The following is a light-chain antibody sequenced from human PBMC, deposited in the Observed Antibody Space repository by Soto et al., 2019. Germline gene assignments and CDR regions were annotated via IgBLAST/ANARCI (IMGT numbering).Light chain of an antibody. V-gene: IGKV1-12*01. J-gene: IGKJ1*01. Sequence: IEVAQSPYSVSASVGDRVTITCRASQDVSSWLAWYQQRPGKVPKLLIYAASGLQSGVSSRFSGSGSGTEFSLTISGLQPEDFATYYCQQTNSFPRTFGPGTKVDI. CDR2: AAS. CDR3: QQTNSFPRT. CDR1: QDVSSW.